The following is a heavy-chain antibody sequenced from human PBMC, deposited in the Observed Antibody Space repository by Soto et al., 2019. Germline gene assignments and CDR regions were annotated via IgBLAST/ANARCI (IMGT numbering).Heavy chain of an antibody. V-gene: IGHV4-31*03. D-gene: IGHD2-15*01. CDR1: GGSISSGGYY. CDR2: IYYSGST. J-gene: IGHJ3*02. CDR3: ASSYCSGGSCYKGAFDI. Sequence: SETLSLTCTVSGGSISSGGYYWSWIRQHPGKGLEWIGYIYYSGSTYYNPSLKSRVIISVDTSKNQFSLKLSSVTAADTAVYYCASSYCSGGSCYKGAFDIWGQGTMVTVSS.